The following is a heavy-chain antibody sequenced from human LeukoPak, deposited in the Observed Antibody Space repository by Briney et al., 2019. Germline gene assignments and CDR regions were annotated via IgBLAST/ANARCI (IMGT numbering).Heavy chain of an antibody. CDR1: GFTFSSYS. D-gene: IGHD1-7*01. J-gene: IGHJ3*02. V-gene: IGHV3-21*01. CDR3: ARDELDAVDI. CDR2: ISSSSSYI. Sequence: GGSLRLSCAASGFTFSSYSMNWVRQARGKGVEWVSSISSSSSYIYYADSVKGRFTISSDNAKNMLYLQMNSLRAEDTAVYYCARDELDAVDIWGQGTMVTVSS.